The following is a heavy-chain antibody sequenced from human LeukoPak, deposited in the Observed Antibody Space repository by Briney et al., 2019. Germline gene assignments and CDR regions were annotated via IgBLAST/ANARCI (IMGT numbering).Heavy chain of an antibody. CDR1: GYTFTSYG. CDR2: ITPYNGST. CDR3: ARDSDYSGYDWFVY. J-gene: IGHJ4*02. D-gene: IGHD5-12*01. V-gene: IGHV1-18*01. Sequence: ASVKVSCKASGYTFTSYGISWVRQAPGQGLEWMGWITPYNGSTNYAQKLQGRVTMTTDTSTSTAYMELRSLRSDDTAVYYCARDSDYSGYDWFVYWGQGTLVTVSS.